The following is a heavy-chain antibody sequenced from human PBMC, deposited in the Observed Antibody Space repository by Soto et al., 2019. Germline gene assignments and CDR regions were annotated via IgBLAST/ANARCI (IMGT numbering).Heavy chain of an antibody. CDR3: AKARLNWGLGAFDL. Sequence: DVQLLDSGGGLVQPGGSLRLSCAASGFTFSSYAMNWVRQAPGKGLEWVSGISGRGGSTYYADSVTGRFTISRDNSKNTLYLQMNTLRGEDTAVYYCAKARLNWGLGAFDLWGRGTLVTVSS. V-gene: IGHV3-23*01. J-gene: IGHJ2*01. CDR1: GFTFSSYA. D-gene: IGHD7-27*01. CDR2: ISGRGGST.